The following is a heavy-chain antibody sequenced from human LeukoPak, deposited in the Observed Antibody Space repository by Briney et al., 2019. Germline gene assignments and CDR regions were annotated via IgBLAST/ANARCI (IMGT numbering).Heavy chain of an antibody. D-gene: IGHD4-17*01. Sequence: GGSLRLSCAASGFAFSNYAMSWVRQAPGKGLEWVSSISGSGYRTFYADTVKGRFTISRDNSKNTLYLQMNSLGAEDTAVYYCAREQYGDIYFDSWGQGTLVTVSS. J-gene: IGHJ4*02. V-gene: IGHV3-23*01. CDR3: AREQYGDIYFDS. CDR1: GFAFSNYA. CDR2: ISGSGYRT.